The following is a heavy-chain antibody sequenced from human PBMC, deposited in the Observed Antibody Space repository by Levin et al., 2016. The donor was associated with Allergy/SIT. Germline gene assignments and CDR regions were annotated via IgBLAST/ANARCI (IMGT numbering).Heavy chain of an antibody. Sequence: SETLSLTCAVSGGSISSSSYYWGWIRQPPGKGLEWIGSIYYSGSTNYNPSLKSRVTISVDTSKNQFSLKLSSVTAADTAVYYCARDRMAIGWGYYYYGMDVWGQGTTVTVSS. CDR2: IYYSGST. J-gene: IGHJ6*02. D-gene: IGHD3-16*01. V-gene: IGHV4-39*07. CDR3: ARDRMAIGWGYYYYGMDV. CDR1: GGSISSSSYY.